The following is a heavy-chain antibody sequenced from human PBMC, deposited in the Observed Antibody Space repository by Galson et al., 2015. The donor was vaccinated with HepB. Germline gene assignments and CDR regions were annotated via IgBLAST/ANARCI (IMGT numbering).Heavy chain of an antibody. CDR3: ARDSRARDFRSGYDLKPLDY. V-gene: IGHV3-48*04. CDR1: TFIFSTYS. Sequence: SLRLSCAASTFIFSTYSMNWVRQAPGKGLEWVSYISSGTTTIYYADSVKGRFTISRDNAKMSLYLQMNGLRAEDTAVYYCARDSRARDFRSGYDLKPLDYWGQGTLVTVSS. J-gene: IGHJ4*02. CDR2: ISSGTTTI. D-gene: IGHD3-3*01.